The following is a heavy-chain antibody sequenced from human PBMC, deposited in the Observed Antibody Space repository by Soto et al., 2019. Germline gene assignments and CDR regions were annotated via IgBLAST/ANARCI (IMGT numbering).Heavy chain of an antibody. J-gene: IGHJ6*02. CDR1: GFTFSNYA. V-gene: IGHV3-30-3*01. D-gene: IGHD2-21*02. CDR3: ARVGLCSGDCNWWNYGLDV. CDR2: MSYDGSNK. Sequence: QLQLVESGGGVVQPGRSLTLSCVASGFTFSNYAMHWVRQAPGKGLEWVAVMSYDGSNKYYADSVKGRFTISRDNSENTLYLQMNSLRAEDTAVYYCARVGLCSGDCNWWNYGLDVWGQGTTVTVSS.